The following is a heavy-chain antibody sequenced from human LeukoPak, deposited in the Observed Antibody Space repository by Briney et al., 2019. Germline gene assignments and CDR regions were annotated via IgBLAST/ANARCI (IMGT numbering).Heavy chain of an antibody. J-gene: IGHJ4*02. D-gene: IGHD4-23*01. V-gene: IGHV3-7*01. CDR2: INREGNEK. CDR1: GFAFSSYW. Sequence: GGSLRLSCATSGFAFSSYWMTWVRQVPGKGLEWVANINREGNEKYYVDSVKGRFTISRDDAKNSVDLQMDSLRVEDTAVYYCARVGTWELQRVFDFWCQGTLVTVSS. CDR3: ARVGTWELQRVFDF.